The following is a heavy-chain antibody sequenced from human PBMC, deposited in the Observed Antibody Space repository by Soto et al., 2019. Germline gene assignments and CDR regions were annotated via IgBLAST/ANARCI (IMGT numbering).Heavy chain of an antibody. V-gene: IGHV4-4*07. CDR3: ARDDFWGGRTHDY. Sequence: LAHSCTVNCVSLSFNYWHWIRQPAGKGLEWIGRIYSSGSPKYSPPLKSRVTMSVDKSKNQFSLKLSSVTAADTAVYYCARDDFWGGRTHDYWGQGSLVIVS. CDR2: IYSSGSP. D-gene: IGHD3-3*01. CDR1: CVSLSFNY. J-gene: IGHJ4*02.